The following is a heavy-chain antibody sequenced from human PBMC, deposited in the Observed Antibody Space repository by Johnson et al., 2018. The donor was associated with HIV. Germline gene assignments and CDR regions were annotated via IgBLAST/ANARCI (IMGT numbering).Heavy chain of an antibody. CDR1: GFTLSSYA. CDR3: ARDPNMSKTLWFREADAFDI. CDR2: IAFDGSNT. V-gene: IGHV3-30*04. Sequence: QVQLVESGGGVVQPGRSLRLSCVASGFTLSSYAMHWVRQAPGKGLEWVGVIAFDGSNTYYADSVKGRFTISRDNPKNRLFLQMNSLRAEDTAVYYCARDPNMSKTLWFREADAFDIWGQGTMVTVSS. D-gene: IGHD3-10*01. J-gene: IGHJ3*02.